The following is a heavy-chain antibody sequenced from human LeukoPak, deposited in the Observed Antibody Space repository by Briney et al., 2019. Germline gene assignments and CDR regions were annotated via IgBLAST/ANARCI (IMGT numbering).Heavy chain of an antibody. CDR3: ARSSGAYYYYMDV. Sequence: ASVKVSCKASGYSFICYYMHWVRQAPGQGLEWMGWINPNSGGTTYAQNFQGRVTMTRDASISTTYMELNRLTSDDTAVYFCARSSGAYYYYMDVWGKGTTVTVSS. V-gene: IGHV1-2*02. J-gene: IGHJ6*03. D-gene: IGHD6-25*01. CDR2: INPNSGGT. CDR1: GYSFICYY.